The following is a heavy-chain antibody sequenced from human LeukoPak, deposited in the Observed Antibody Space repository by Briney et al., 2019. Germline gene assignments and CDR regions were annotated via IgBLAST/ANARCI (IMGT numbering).Heavy chain of an antibody. Sequence: GGSLRLSCAASGFTFSSYGMHWVRQAPGKGLEWVAFIRYDGSNKYYADSVKGRFTISRDNAKNSLYLQMNSLRDEDTAVYYCARSFGSYRRQNFDYWGQGTLVTVSS. J-gene: IGHJ4*02. CDR2: IRYDGSNK. CDR3: ARSFGSYRRQNFDY. CDR1: GFTFSSYG. D-gene: IGHD1-26*01. V-gene: IGHV3-30*02.